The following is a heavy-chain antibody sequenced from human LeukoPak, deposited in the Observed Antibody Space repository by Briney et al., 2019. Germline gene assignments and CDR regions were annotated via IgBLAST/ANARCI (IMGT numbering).Heavy chain of an antibody. J-gene: IGHJ4*02. CDR2: IIPIFGTA. V-gene: IGHV1-69*05. CDR1: GYTFTGYY. CDR3: ARGRGYSYGWVY. D-gene: IGHD5-18*01. Sequence: SVKVSCKASGYTFTGYYMHWVRQAPGQGLEWMGGIIPIFGTANYAQKFQGRVTITTDESTSTAYMELSSLRSEDTAVYYCARGRGYSYGWVYWGQGTLVTVSS.